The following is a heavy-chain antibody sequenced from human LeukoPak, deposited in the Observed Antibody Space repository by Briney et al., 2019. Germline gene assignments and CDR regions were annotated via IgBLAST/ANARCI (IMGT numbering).Heavy chain of an antibody. V-gene: IGHV3-21*01. CDR1: GFTFSSYS. Sequence: GGSLRLSCAASGFTFSSYSMNWVRQAPGKGLEWVSSISSSGSYIYYADSVKGRLTISRDNAKNSLYLQMNSLRAEDTAVYYCARVPSTVTTRPDDYWGQGTLVTVSS. CDR2: ISSSGSYI. CDR3: ARVPSTVTTRPDDY. D-gene: IGHD4-17*01. J-gene: IGHJ4*02.